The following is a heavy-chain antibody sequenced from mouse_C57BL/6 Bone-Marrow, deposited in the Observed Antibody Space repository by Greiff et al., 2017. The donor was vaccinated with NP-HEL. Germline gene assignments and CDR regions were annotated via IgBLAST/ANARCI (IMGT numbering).Heavy chain of an antibody. J-gene: IGHJ2*01. CDR2: IHPSDSDT. V-gene: IGHV1-74*01. Sequence: QVQLQQPGAELVKPGASVKVSCKASGYTFTSYWMHWVKQRPGQGLEWIGRIHPSDSDTNYTQKFKGKATLTVDKSSSTAYMQLSRLTSEDSAVYDGAIGGTTGGEGVGGGGQGATLAVAS. CDR1: GYTFTSYW. D-gene: IGHD1-1*01. CDR3: AIGGTTGGEGVGG.